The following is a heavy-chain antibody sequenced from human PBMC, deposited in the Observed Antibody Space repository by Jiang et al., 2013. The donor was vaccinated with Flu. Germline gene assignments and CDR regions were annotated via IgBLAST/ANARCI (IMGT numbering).Heavy chain of an antibody. D-gene: IGHD3-10*01. J-gene: IGHJ4*02. Sequence: SGPGLVKASQTLSLTCAVSGGSITSGGYYWSWIRQHPGKGLEWIGFIYYNGNTYYNPSLKSRVIMSLDTSNNRLSLQVNSVTAADTAVYYCARGGSGLLYFGYHLDFWGQGTLVTVSS. V-gene: IGHV4-31*11. CDR1: GGSITSGGYY. CDR2: IYYNGNT. CDR3: ARGGSGLLYFGYHLDF.